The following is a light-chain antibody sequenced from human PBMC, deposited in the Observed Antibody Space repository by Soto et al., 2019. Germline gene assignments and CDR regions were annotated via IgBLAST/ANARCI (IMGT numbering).Light chain of an antibody. Sequence: QSALTQPRSVSGSPGQSVTISCAGTSSDVGGYNYVSWYQQHPGKAPKLMIYDVSKRPSGVPDCFSGTKSANTASLTISGLQAEDEADYYCCSYAGSYTFEVFGGGTKLTVL. CDR3: CSYAGSYTFEV. V-gene: IGLV2-11*01. J-gene: IGLJ3*02. CDR1: SSDVGGYNY. CDR2: DVS.